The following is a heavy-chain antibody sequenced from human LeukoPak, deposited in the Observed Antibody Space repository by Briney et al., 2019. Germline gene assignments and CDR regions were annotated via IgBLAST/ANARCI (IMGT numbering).Heavy chain of an antibody. J-gene: IGHJ3*02. V-gene: IGHV4-4*07. Sequence: SETLSLTCTVSGGSIISYYWSWIRQPAGKGLEWIGRIYTSGTTNYNPSLKSRVTMSVDTSKNQFSLKLSSVTAADTAVYYCANLDGTYAFDIWGQGTMVTVSS. D-gene: IGHD1-1*01. CDR1: GGSIISYY. CDR2: IYTSGTT. CDR3: ANLDGTYAFDI.